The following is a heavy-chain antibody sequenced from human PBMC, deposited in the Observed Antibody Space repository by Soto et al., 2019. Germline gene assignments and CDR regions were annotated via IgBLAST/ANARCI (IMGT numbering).Heavy chain of an antibody. Sequence: PGGSLRLSCAASGFTFSSYDMSWVRQAPGKGLEYVSSISVTGSGTYYADSVKGRFTISRDNAKNSLYLQMNSLRADDMAVYYCAKDTGGYGDYVDFDYWGQGTLVTVSS. V-gene: IGHV3-23*01. CDR1: GFTFSSYD. CDR3: AKDTGGYGDYVDFDY. J-gene: IGHJ4*02. CDR2: ISVTGSGT. D-gene: IGHD4-17*01.